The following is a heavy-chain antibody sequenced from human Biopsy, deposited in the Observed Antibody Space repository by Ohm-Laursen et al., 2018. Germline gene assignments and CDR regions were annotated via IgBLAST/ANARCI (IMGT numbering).Heavy chain of an antibody. J-gene: IGHJ4*02. CDR1: GGSISSFY. CDR3: ARRGSGGRSFDH. V-gene: IGHV4-4*09. D-gene: IGHD2-15*01. Sequence: SDTLSLTCAVSGGSISSFYGTWIRQPPGKGPEWIGDISNSGTTNYKPSLKSRFIISVERSKNQFSLNLDSVTAADTAVYYCARRGSGGRSFDHWGQGTLVTVSS. CDR2: ISNSGTT.